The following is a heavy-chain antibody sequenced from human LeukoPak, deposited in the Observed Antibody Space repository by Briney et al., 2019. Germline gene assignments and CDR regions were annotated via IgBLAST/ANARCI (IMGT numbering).Heavy chain of an antibody. J-gene: IGHJ6*02. CDR2: IYYSGST. CDR1: GDYISPYY. Sequence: PSETLSLTCTVSGDYISPYYWSWIRQPPGKGLEWIGYIYYSGSTDSNPSLKSRVTISEDTSKNRLSLRLSSVTAADTAVYYCARGFYSNYYGLDVWGQGTTVTVSS. CDR3: ARGFYSNYYGLDV. V-gene: IGHV4-59*01. D-gene: IGHD6-13*01.